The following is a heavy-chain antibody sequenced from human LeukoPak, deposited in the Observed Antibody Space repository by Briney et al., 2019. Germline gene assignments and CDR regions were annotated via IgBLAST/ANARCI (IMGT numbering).Heavy chain of an antibody. Sequence: SETLSLTCTVSGGSISSGGYYWSWIRQHPGKDLEWIGYIYYSGTVYYNPSLKSRVTILLDTSKNQCSLKLTSVSAADTAVYYCARLKLGAYFDLWGRGTLVTVSS. CDR2: IYYSGTV. CDR1: GGSISSGGYY. J-gene: IGHJ2*01. D-gene: IGHD3-16*01. V-gene: IGHV4-31*03. CDR3: ARLKLGAYFDL.